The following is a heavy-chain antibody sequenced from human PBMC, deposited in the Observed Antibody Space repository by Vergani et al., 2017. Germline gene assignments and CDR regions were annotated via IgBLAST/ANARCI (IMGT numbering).Heavy chain of an antibody. CDR3: AKSAGISPTRHYAARDV. CDR1: GFKFSDHY. CDR2: ISPGASTV. D-gene: IGHD2-15*01. Sequence: LEESGGGSVKPGGSLRLSCAASGFKFSDHYMSWIRQAPGKGLEWVSHISPGASTVSYTDSVTGRFTVSRDNDYNSLMLDMTTLRVEDTAVYYVAKSAGISPTRHYAARDVGGKGTTVTVSS. V-gene: IGHV3-11*04. J-gene: IGHJ6*04.